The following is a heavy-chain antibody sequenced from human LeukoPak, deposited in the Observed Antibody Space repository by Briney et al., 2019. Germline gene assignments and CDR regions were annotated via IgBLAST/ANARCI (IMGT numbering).Heavy chain of an antibody. J-gene: IGHJ4*02. CDR2: IYYSGST. V-gene: IGHV4-59*11. CDR3: ASIYYYDSSGYRDY. CDR1: GGSIISHY. Sequence: SETLSPTCTVSGGSIISHYWSWIRQSPGKGLEWIGYIYYSGSTNYNPSLKSRVTISVDTSKNQFSLKLSSVTAADTAVYYYASIYYYDSSGYRDYWGQGTLVTVSS. D-gene: IGHD3-22*01.